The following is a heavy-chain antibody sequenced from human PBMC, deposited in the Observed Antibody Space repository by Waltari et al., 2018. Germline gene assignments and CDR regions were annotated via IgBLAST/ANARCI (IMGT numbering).Heavy chain of an antibody. D-gene: IGHD7-27*01. CDR1: GGSISSSNW. Sequence: QVQLQESGPGLVKPSGTLSLPCAASGGSISSSNWWSWVRQPPGKGLEWIGEIYHSGSTNYNPSLKSRVTISVDKSKNQFSLKLSSVTAADTAVYYCARDSAEPPPTNCGFDPWGQGTLVTVSS. CDR2: IYHSGST. CDR3: ARDSAEPPPTNCGFDP. V-gene: IGHV4-4*02. J-gene: IGHJ5*02.